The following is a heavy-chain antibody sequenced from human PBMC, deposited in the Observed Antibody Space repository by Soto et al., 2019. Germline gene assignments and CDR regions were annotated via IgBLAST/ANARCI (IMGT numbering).Heavy chain of an antibody. D-gene: IGHD6-6*01. J-gene: IGHJ4*02. V-gene: IGHV3-30*18. CDR2: ISYDGSNK. Sequence: QVQLVESGGGVVQPGRSLRLSCAASGFTFSSYGMHWVRQAPGKGLEWVAVISYDGSNKYYADSVKGRFTISRDNSKNTLYLQMNSLRAEDTAVYYCAKDVGYSSSIGAPIDYWGQGTLVTVSS. CDR1: GFTFSSYG. CDR3: AKDVGYSSSIGAPIDY.